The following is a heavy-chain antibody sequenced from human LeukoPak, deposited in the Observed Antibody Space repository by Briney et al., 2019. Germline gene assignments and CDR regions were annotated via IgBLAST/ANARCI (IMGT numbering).Heavy chain of an antibody. CDR3: ASDQRGCSGGSCYSRAFDI. J-gene: IGHJ3*02. Sequence: GGSLRLSCAVAGFTVSSNYMSWVRHAPGKGLEWVSVIYSGGSTYYADSVKGRFTISRDNSKNTLYLQMNSLRAEDTAVYYCASDQRGCSGGSCYSRAFDIWGQGTMVTVSS. V-gene: IGHV3-53*01. D-gene: IGHD2-15*01. CDR2: IYSGGST. CDR1: GFTVSSNY.